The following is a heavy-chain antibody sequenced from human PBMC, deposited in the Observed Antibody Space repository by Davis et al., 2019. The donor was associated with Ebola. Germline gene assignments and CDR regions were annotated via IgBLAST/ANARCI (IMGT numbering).Heavy chain of an antibody. CDR2: ISGSGTGT. V-gene: IGHV3-23*01. J-gene: IGHJ6*02. CDR3: AKGSLYGSRSITAGMDV. Sequence: PGGSLRLSCAASGFTLISYSMTWVRQAPRKGLEWVSGISGSGTGTYYADSVKGRFTFSRDTSMNTLYLQMNSMRAEDTAVYYCAKGSLYGSRSITAGMDVWGQGTTVTVSS. D-gene: IGHD4-17*01. CDR1: GFTLISYS.